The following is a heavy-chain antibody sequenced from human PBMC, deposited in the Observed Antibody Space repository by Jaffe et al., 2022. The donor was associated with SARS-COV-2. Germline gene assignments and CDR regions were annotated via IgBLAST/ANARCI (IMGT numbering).Heavy chain of an antibody. CDR2: ISYDGSNK. Sequence: QVQLVESGGGVVQPGRSLRLSCAASGFTFSSYGMHWVRQAPGKGLEWVAVISYDGSNKYYADSVKGRFTISRDNSKNTLYLQMNSLRAEDTAVYYCAKGRDRGLVVVGTNWFDPWGQGTLVTVSS. D-gene: IGHD2-15*01. CDR3: AKGRDRGLVVVGTNWFDP. CDR1: GFTFSSYG. J-gene: IGHJ5*02. V-gene: IGHV3-30*18.